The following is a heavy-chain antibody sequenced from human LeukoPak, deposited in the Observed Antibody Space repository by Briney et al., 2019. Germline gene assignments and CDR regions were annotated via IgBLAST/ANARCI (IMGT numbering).Heavy chain of an antibody. V-gene: IGHV4-59*12. CDR1: GGSISNYY. J-gene: IGHJ5*02. D-gene: IGHD3-10*01. CDR2: IYYSGTT. Sequence: SGTLCLTCTVSGGSISNYYWNWIRQPPGKGLEWIGYIYYSGTTNYNPSLKSRVSMSVDTSKNQFSLKLMSVTAADTAVYYCARDSGTTGEVKFDPWGQGTLVTVSS. CDR3: ARDSGTTGEVKFDP.